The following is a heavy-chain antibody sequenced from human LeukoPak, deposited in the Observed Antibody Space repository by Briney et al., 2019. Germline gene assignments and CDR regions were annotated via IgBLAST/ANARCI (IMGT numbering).Heavy chain of an antibody. CDR3: GRDHVYGGADY. CDR1: GFTFSTYG. CDR2: ISNGGSYK. V-gene: IGHV3-30*03. D-gene: IGHD4-23*01. Sequence: PGGSLRLSCEASGFTFSTYGMHWVRQAPGKGLEWVAGISNGGSYKYYADSVKGRFTMSRDNSKNSLYLQMKSLRTEDTALYYCGRDHVYGGADYWGQGTLVTVSS. J-gene: IGHJ4*02.